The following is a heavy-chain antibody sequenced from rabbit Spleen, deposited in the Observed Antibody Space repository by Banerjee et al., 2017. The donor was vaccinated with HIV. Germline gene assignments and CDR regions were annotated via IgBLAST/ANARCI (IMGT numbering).Heavy chain of an antibody. CDR2: INSGAGNS. D-gene: IGHD7-1*01. CDR1: GFSFSSSYY. Sequence: QSLEESGGDLVKPEGSLTLTCTASGFSFSSSYYMCWVRQAPGKGLEWIGLINSGAGNSDYASWAKGRFIISRTSSTTVTLQMTSLTAADTATYFCARFYSTTHGMDLWGPGTLVTVS. J-gene: IGHJ6*01. V-gene: IGHV1S40*01. CDR3: ARFYSTTHGMDL.